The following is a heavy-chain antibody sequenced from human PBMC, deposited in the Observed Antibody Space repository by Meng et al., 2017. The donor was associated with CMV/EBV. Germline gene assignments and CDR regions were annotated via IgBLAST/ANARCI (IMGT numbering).Heavy chain of an antibody. V-gene: IGHV3-30*04. CDR2: ISYDGSNK. CDR1: GFTFSSYA. Sequence: GGSLRLSCAASGFTFSSYAMHWVRQAPGKGLEWVAVISYDGSNKYYADSVKGRFTISRDNSKNTLYLQMNSLRAEDTAVYYCARDLWRIIAVAGGGGDYWGQGTLVTVSS. D-gene: IGHD6-19*01. J-gene: IGHJ4*02. CDR3: ARDLWRIIAVAGGGGDY.